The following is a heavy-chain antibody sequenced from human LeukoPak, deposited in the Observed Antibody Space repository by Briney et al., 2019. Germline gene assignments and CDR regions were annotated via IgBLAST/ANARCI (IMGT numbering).Heavy chain of an antibody. CDR1: GFTFSSYS. CDR2: ISSSSSYI. Sequence: PGGSLRLSCAASGFTFSSYSMNWVRQAPGKGLEWVSSISSSSSYIYYADSVKGRFTVSRDNAKNSLYLQMNSLRAEDTAVYYCARGVPVYSSSFDYWGQGTLVTVSS. CDR3: ARGVPVYSSSFDY. J-gene: IGHJ4*02. V-gene: IGHV3-21*01. D-gene: IGHD6-6*01.